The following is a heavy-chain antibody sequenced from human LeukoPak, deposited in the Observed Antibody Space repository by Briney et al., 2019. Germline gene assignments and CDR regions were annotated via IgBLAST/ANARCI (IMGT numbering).Heavy chain of an antibody. D-gene: IGHD3-22*01. Sequence: PSETLSLTRTVSGGSISSYYWSWIRQPPGKGLEWIGYIYYSGSTNYNPSLKSRVTISVDTSKNQFSLKLSSVTAADTAVYYCARDTGYYDSSGYIDLWGRGTLVTVSS. J-gene: IGHJ2*01. V-gene: IGHV4-59*01. CDR2: IYYSGST. CDR1: GGSISSYY. CDR3: ARDTGYYDSSGYIDL.